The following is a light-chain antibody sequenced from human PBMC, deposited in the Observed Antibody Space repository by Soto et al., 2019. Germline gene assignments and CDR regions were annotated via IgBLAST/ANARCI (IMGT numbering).Light chain of an antibody. J-gene: IGLJ3*02. Sequence: QSALTQPASVSGSPGQSITISCTGTSSDLGTYNLVSWYQQHPGKAPKLMIYEGTKRPSGVSNRFSGSKSGNTASLTISGLQAEDEADYYCCSYAGSTTWVFGGGTQLTVL. CDR1: SSDLGTYNL. CDR3: CSYAGSTTWV. CDR2: EGT. V-gene: IGLV2-23*01.